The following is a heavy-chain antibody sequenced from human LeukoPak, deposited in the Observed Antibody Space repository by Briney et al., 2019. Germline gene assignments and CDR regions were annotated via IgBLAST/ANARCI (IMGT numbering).Heavy chain of an antibody. CDR3: ARDMGYCSGGSCYSAGYMDV. J-gene: IGHJ6*03. Sequence: GGSLRLSCAASGFTFSSYSMNWVRQAPGKGLEWVSSISSSSSYIYYADSVKGRFTISRDNAKNSLYLQMNSLRAEDTAVYHCARDMGYCSGGSCYSAGYMDVWGKGTTVTVSS. CDR1: GFTFSSYS. D-gene: IGHD2-15*01. V-gene: IGHV3-21*01. CDR2: ISSSSSYI.